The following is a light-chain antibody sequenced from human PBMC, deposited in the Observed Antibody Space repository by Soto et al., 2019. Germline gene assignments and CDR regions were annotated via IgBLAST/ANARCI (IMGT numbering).Light chain of an antibody. Sequence: QSVLTQPPSASGSPGQSVTISCTGTSSDVGGYNYVSWYQQHPGKAPKLMIYEVSKRPSGVPDRFSGSKSGNTASLTVSGLQAEDEDDYYCSSYAGSNNHVVFGGGTTLTVL. V-gene: IGLV2-8*01. CDR3: SSYAGSNNHVV. J-gene: IGLJ2*01. CDR2: EVS. CDR1: SSDVGGYNY.